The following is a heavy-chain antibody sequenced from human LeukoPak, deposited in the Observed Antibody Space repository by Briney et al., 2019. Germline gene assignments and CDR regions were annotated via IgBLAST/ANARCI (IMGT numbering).Heavy chain of an antibody. CDR3: AAVSGSYTLLDC. J-gene: IGHJ4*02. V-gene: IGHV1-24*01. D-gene: IGHD1-26*01. Sequence: ASVKVSCKVSGYTLTELSIHWVRQAPGKGLGWMGGIDPDDGETIYSPKFQGRVTMTEDTSTDTAHLVLSGLRSEDTAVYFCAAVSGSYTLLDCWGQGTPVTVSS. CDR1: GYTLTELS. CDR2: IDPDDGET.